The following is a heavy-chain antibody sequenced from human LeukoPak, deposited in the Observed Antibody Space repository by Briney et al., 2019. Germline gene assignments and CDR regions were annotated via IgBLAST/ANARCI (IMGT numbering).Heavy chain of an antibody. Sequence: SETLSLACSVSGYSIGTGNYWAWVRHPPGKGLEWIGCVYHSGTHYKSSLTSRATISMDTSANQFSLKLTSMTAADSAFYYCTKTSGGGGHDSSGQGILVTVSS. CDR3: TKTSGGGGHDS. CDR2: VYHSGT. J-gene: IGHJ5*01. CDR1: GYSIGTGNY. D-gene: IGHD4-23*01. V-gene: IGHV4-38-2*01.